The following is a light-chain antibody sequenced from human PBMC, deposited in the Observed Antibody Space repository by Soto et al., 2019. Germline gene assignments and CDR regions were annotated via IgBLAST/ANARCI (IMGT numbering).Light chain of an antibody. Sequence: EIVMTQSPATLSVSPGERATLSCRASQSVSSNLAWYQQKPGQAPRLLIYGASTRATGIPARFSGSGSGTEFTLTISSLQCEDFAVYYCQHYNNWPLTFGQGTKVDIK. V-gene: IGKV3-15*01. CDR3: QHYNNWPLT. CDR2: GAS. J-gene: IGKJ1*01. CDR1: QSVSSN.